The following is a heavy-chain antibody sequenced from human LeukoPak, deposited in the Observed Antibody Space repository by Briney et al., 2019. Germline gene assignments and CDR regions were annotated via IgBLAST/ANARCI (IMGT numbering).Heavy chain of an antibody. Sequence: PGGSLRLSCAASGFTFSDYYMSWIRQAPGKGLEWISYISGSGGSMYYADSVKGRFTISRDNAKNSLYLQMNSLRAEDTAVYYCAREVWGSYREIDYWGQGTLVTVSS. CDR1: GFTFSDYY. CDR3: AREVWGSYREIDY. D-gene: IGHD3-16*02. J-gene: IGHJ4*02. CDR2: ISGSGGSM. V-gene: IGHV3-11*04.